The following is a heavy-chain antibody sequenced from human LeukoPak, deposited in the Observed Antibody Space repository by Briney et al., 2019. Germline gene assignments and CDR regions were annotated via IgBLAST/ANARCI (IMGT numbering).Heavy chain of an antibody. V-gene: IGHV4-30-4*01. CDR2: IYYSGST. Sequence: SQTLSLTCTVSGGSISSGDYYWSWIRQPPGKGLEWIGYIYYSGSTYYNPSLKSRVTISVDTSKNQFSLKLSSVTAADTAVYYCARDPMPTYYYDSSGPAWGQGTLVTVSS. D-gene: IGHD3-22*01. CDR1: GGSISSGDYY. CDR3: ARDPMPTYYYDSSGPA. J-gene: IGHJ5*02.